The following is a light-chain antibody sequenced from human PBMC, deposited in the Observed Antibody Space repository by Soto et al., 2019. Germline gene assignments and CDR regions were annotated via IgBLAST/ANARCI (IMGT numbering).Light chain of an antibody. J-gene: IGLJ3*02. Sequence: QSAPTQPRSVSGSPGQSVTISCTGTSSDVGGYNYVSWYQQHPGKAPKLMIYDVSKRPSGVPDRFSGSKSGNTASLTISGLQAEDETDYYCCSYAGSYSWVFGGGTKVTLL. CDR3: CSYAGSYSWV. CDR2: DVS. V-gene: IGLV2-11*01. CDR1: SSDVGGYNY.